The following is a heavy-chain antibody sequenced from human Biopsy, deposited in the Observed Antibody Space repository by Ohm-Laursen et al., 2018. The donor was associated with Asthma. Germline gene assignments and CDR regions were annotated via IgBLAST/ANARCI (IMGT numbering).Heavy chain of an antibody. J-gene: IGHJ4*02. D-gene: IGHD5/OR15-5a*01. CDR1: GFTFSSYA. CDR3: AKDWKSLYVQYFFEY. Sequence: SLRLSCAASGFTFSSYALSWARQAPGKGLEWVSGISGDAQRIYYEDSVKGRFTISRDNSKNTIYLQLNSLRAEDTAVYYCAKDWKSLYVQYFFEYWGQGTLVTVSS. CDR2: ISGDAQRI. V-gene: IGHV3-23*01.